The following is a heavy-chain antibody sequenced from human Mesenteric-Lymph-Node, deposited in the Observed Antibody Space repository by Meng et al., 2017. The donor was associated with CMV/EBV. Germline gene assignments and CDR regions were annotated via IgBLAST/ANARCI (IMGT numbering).Heavy chain of an antibody. Sequence: GESLKISCEGSGYSFGDYWIGWVRQMPDKGLEWLGSIFPGDSDTRYSPSFQGQVTISADKSISTAYLQWSSLKASDTAMYYCARLQGIAAAGTTYGMDVWGQGTTVTVSS. D-gene: IGHD6-13*01. J-gene: IGHJ6*02. V-gene: IGHV5-51*01. CDR1: GYSFGDYW. CDR2: IFPGDSDT. CDR3: ARLQGIAAAGTTYGMDV.